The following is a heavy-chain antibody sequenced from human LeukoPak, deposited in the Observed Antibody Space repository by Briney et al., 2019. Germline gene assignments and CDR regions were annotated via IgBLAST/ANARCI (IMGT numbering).Heavy chain of an antibody. CDR3: ARGDFGWFDP. Sequence: QTGGSLRLSCAASGFTFSSYEMNWVRQAPGKGLEWVSYISSSGSTIYYADSVKGRFTISRDNAKNSLYLRMNSLRAEDTAVYYCARGDFGWFDPWGQGTLVTVSS. CDR2: ISSSGSTI. J-gene: IGHJ5*02. V-gene: IGHV3-48*03. D-gene: IGHD3-10*01. CDR1: GFTFSSYE.